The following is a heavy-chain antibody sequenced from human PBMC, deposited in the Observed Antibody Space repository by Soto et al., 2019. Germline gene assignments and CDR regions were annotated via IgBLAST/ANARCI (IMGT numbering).Heavy chain of an antibody. J-gene: IGHJ1*01. Sequence: QLQLQESGPGLVKPSETLSLTCTVSGASISSSGYYWGWIRQPPGKGLEWIGSIYYSGNTYYNPSLKSRVTISEDTSKNQFSLKLSSVTAADTAVYYCARRETGTTLYFQHWGQGTLVIVFS. CDR3: ARRETGTTLYFQH. CDR2: IYYSGNT. CDR1: GASISSSGYY. D-gene: IGHD1-7*01. V-gene: IGHV4-39*01.